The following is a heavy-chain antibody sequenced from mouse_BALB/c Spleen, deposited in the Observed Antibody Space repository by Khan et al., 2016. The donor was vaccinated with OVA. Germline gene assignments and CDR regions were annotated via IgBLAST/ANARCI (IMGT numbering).Heavy chain of an antibody. J-gene: IGHJ3*01. CDR3: ARGGRYDWFGY. V-gene: IGHV2-9*02. CDR1: GFSLTTYG. D-gene: IGHD2-14*01. CDR2: IWSGGST. Sequence: QVQLQESGPGLVAPSQNLSITCTVSGFSLTTYGVHWVRQSPGKGLEWLGVIWSGGSTNYNTALMSRLNISKDNSKSQVFFQMNSPQTDDTAMYYCARGGRYDWFGYWGQGTLVTVSA.